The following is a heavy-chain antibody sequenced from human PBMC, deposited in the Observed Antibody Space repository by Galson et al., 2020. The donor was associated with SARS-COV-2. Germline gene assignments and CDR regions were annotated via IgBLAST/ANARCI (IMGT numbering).Heavy chain of an antibody. J-gene: IGHJ4*02. CDR3: YLWIVAPPQDF. V-gene: IGHV4-34*01. D-gene: IGHD6-6*01. CDR2: INTSGYT. Sequence: SETLSLTCAVHGGPPRTFFWGCLRQPPGKGLEWIGDINTSGYTNYNPSLKSRLTISEDSSKNQFSLKLTSVTAADTAVYYCYLWIVAPPQDFWGQGTLVTVSS. CDR1: GGPPRTFF.